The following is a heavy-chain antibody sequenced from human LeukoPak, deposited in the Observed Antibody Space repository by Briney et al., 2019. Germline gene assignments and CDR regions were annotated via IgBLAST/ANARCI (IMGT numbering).Heavy chain of an antibody. D-gene: IGHD5-18*01. V-gene: IGHV4-59*01. Sequence: SETLSLTCTVSGGSISSYYWSWIRQPPGKGLEWIGYIYYSGSTNYNPSLKSRVTISVDTSKNQFSLKLSSVTAADTAVYYCARGAAMGYWGQGTLVTVAS. CDR2: IYYSGST. J-gene: IGHJ4*02. CDR1: GGSISSYY. CDR3: ARGAAMGY.